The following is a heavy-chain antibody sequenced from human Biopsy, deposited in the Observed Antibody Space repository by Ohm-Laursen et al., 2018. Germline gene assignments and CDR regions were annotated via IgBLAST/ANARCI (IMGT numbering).Heavy chain of an antibody. D-gene: IGHD4-23*01. V-gene: IGHV4-59*11. CDR3: ARGSNDFGGLYFPR. CDR2: ISYTGYT. Sequence: SGTLSLTCPVSGGSFTGHYWSWIRQPPGKGLEWIGHISYTGYTSYNASLKSRVTISVDTSRNHFSLRLSSLTAADTAVYYCARGSNDFGGLYFPRWGQGTLLTVSS. J-gene: IGHJ4*02. CDR1: GGSFTGHY.